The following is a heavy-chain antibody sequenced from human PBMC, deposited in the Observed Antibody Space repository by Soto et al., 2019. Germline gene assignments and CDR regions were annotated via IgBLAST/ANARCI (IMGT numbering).Heavy chain of an antibody. V-gene: IGHV4-39*01. Sequence: QLRLQESGPGLVKPSETLSLTCTVSGGSISISSYYWGWIRQPPGKGLEWIGSIYHSGSTYYNPSLNSRVTISVDTSKNQCSLNLSSVTAADTAVYSCARHGGSSWWLYFDSWGQGTLVTVSS. D-gene: IGHD6-13*01. CDR3: ARHGGSSWWLYFDS. CDR1: GGSISISSYY. J-gene: IGHJ4*02. CDR2: IYHSGST.